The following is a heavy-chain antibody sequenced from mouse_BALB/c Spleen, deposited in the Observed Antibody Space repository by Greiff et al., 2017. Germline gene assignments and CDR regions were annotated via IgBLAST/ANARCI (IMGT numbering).Heavy chain of an antibody. CDR2: ISYSGST. CDR3: ARSPYYGNHWYFDV. J-gene: IGHJ1*01. CDR1: GDSITSGY. D-gene: IGHD2-10*01. Sequence: EVQRVESGPSLVKPSQTLSLTCSVTGDSITSGYWNWIRKFPGNKLEYMGYISYSGSTYYNPSLKSRISITRDTSKNQYYLQLNSVTTEDTATYYCARSPYYGNHWYFDVWGAGTTVTVSS. V-gene: IGHV3-8*02.